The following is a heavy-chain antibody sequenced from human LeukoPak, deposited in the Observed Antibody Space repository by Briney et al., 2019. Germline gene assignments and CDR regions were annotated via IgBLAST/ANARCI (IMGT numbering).Heavy chain of an antibody. CDR2: ISSSGSTI. V-gene: IGHV3-48*04. CDR1: GFSFDSYG. J-gene: IGHJ4*02. D-gene: IGHD2-15*01. CDR3: ARDSRRLLVY. Sequence: PGGSLRLSCAASGFSFDSYGMSWVRQAPGKGLEWVSYISSSGSTIYYADSVKGRFTISRDNAKNSLYLQMNSLRAEDTAVYYCARDSRRLLVYWGQGTLVTVSS.